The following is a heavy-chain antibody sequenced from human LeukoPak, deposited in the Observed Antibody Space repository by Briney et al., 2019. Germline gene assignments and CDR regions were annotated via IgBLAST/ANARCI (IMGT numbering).Heavy chain of an antibody. D-gene: IGHD5-18*01. CDR1: GFTFSSYG. CDR2: IRYDGSNK. CDR3: AKAADTAMVLPTNWFDP. V-gene: IGHV3-30*02. J-gene: IGHJ5*02. Sequence: GGSLRLSCAASGFTFSSYGMHWVRQAPGKGLEWVAFIRYDGSNKYYADSVKGRFTISRDNSKNTLYLQMNSLRAEDTAVYYCAKAADTAMVLPTNWFDPWGQGTLVTVSS.